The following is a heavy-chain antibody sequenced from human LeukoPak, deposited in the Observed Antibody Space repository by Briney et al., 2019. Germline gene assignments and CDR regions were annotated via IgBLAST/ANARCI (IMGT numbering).Heavy chain of an antibody. CDR2: ISWDGGST. V-gene: IGHV3-43*01. CDR3: AKDSRAMVKGYYYYYMDV. Sequence: GGSLRLSCAASGFTFDDYTMHWVRQAPGKGLEWVSLISWDGGSTYYADSVKGRFTISRDNSKNSLYLQMNSLRTEDTALYYCAKDSRAMVKGYYYYYMDVWGKGTTVTVSS. CDR1: GFTFDDYT. D-gene: IGHD5-18*01. J-gene: IGHJ6*03.